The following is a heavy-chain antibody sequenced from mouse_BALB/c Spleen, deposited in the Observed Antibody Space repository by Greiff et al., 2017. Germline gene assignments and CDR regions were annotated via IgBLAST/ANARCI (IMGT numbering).Heavy chain of an antibody. CDR2: ISSGSSTI. V-gene: IGHV5-17*02. CDR3: AREVGYYAMHY. Sequence: EVMLVESGGGLVQPGGSRKLPCAASGFTFSSFGMHWVRQAPEKGLEWVAYISSGSSTIYYAATVKGRFTISRDKPKNTLFLQMTSLRSEETAMYYCAREVGYYAMHYGGQGTSVTVSS. CDR1: GFTFSSFG. D-gene: IGHD1-1*01. J-gene: IGHJ4*01.